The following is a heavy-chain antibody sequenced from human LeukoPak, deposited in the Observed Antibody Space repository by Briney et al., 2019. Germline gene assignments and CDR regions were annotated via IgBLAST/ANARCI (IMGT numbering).Heavy chain of an antibody. CDR2: ISSSSSTI. CDR1: GFTFSSYS. J-gene: IGHJ4*02. Sequence: GGSLRLSCAASGFTFSSYSMNWVRQAPGKGLEWVSYISSSSSTIYYADSVKGRFTISRDNAKNSLYLQMNSLRAEDTAVYYCAREYYDILTGYCDYWGQGTLSPSPQ. D-gene: IGHD3-9*01. V-gene: IGHV3-48*04. CDR3: AREYYDILTGYCDY.